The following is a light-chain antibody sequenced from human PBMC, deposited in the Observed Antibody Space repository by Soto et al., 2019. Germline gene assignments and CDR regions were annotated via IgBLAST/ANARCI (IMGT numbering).Light chain of an antibody. V-gene: IGLV2-14*01. J-gene: IGLJ2*01. CDR1: SSDVGGYNY. CDR3: TSYTSSSTDVV. Sequence: QSALTQPASVSGSPGQSITISCTGTSSDVGGYNYVSWYQQYPGKAPKLMTYDVSHRPSGVSDRFSGSKSGNTASLTISGLQAEDEAEYYCTSYTSSSTDVVFGGGTKVTVL. CDR2: DVS.